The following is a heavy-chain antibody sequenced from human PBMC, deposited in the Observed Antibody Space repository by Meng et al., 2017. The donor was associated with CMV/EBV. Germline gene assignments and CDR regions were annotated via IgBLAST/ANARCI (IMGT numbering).Heavy chain of an antibody. CDR1: GGSISSSSYY. CDR2: IYYSGST. D-gene: IGHD6-19*01. CDR3: RVYSSGWYYFDY. J-gene: IGHJ4*02. V-gene: IGHV4-39*07. Sequence: SETLSLTCTVSGGSISSSSYYWGWIRQPPGKGLEWIGSIYYSGSTYYNPSPKSRVTISVDTSKNQFSLKLSSVTAADTAVYYCRVYSSGWYYFDYWGQGTLVTVSS.